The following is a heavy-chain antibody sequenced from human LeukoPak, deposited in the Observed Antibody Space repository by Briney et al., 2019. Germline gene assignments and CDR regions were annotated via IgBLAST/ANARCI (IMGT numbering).Heavy chain of an antibody. CDR1: GGTFSSYA. Sequence: SVTVSCKASGGTFSSYAISWVRQAPGQGLEWMGGIIPIFGTANYAQKFQGRVTITADESTSTAYMELSSLRSEDTAVYYCASDYDSSGYPLDYWGQGTLVTVSS. J-gene: IGHJ4*02. D-gene: IGHD3-22*01. V-gene: IGHV1-69*13. CDR3: ASDYDSSGYPLDY. CDR2: IIPIFGTA.